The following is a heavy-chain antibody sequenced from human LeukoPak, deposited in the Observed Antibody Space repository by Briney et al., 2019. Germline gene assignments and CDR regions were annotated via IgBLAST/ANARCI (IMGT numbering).Heavy chain of an antibody. CDR3: ARSNNDGDYLGVGFDY. Sequence: ASVKVSCKASGYTFSGYAMNCLRQAPGQGLDWMGWINANTGNPTYAQGFTGRFVFSLDTSVSTAYLQISSLQAEDTAVYYCARSNNDGDYLGVGFDYWGQGTLVTVSS. V-gene: IGHV7-4-1*02. D-gene: IGHD4-17*01. CDR2: INANTGNP. J-gene: IGHJ4*02. CDR1: GYTFSGYA.